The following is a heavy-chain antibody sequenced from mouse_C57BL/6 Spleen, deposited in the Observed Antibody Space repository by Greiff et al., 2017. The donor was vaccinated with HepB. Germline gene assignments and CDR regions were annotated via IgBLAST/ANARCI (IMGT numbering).Heavy chain of an antibody. V-gene: IGHV1-55*01. CDR1: GYTFTSYW. CDR2: IYPGSGST. J-gene: IGHJ3*01. CDR3: ARDGLYDYDAWFAY. D-gene: IGHD2-4*01. Sequence: VQLQQSGAELVKPGASVKMSCKASGYTFTSYWITWVKQRPGQGLEWIGDIYPGSGSTNYNEKFKSKATLTVDTSSSTAYMQLRSLTSEDSAVYYCARDGLYDYDAWFAYWGQGTLVTVSA.